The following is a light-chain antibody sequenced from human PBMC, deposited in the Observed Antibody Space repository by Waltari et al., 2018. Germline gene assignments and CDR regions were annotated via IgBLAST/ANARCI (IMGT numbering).Light chain of an antibody. V-gene: IGKV3-20*01. J-gene: IGKJ1*01. Sequence: EIVLTQSPGTMSLSPEERATLSCRASQCVGKYLAWYQQRPGQAPRLLLYHASTRATGIPDRFSGSGSGTDFSLTISRLEPEDFAVYYCQKYDFLPATFGQGTTVEIK. CDR2: HAS. CDR3: QKYDFLPAT. CDR1: QCVGKY.